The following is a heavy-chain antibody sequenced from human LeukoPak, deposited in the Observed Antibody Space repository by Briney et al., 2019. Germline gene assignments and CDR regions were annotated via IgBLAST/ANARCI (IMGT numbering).Heavy chain of an antibody. D-gene: IGHD6-13*01. Sequence: SETLSLTCTVSGGSIGSYYWSWIRQPAGKGLEWIGRIYSTGSTNYNPSLKSRVTMSVDTSKNQFSLRLRSVTAADTAVYYCARQIASAGTAGFDFWGQGALVTVSS. V-gene: IGHV4-4*07. CDR1: GGSIGSYY. J-gene: IGHJ4*02. CDR2: IYSTGST. CDR3: ARQIASAGTAGFDF.